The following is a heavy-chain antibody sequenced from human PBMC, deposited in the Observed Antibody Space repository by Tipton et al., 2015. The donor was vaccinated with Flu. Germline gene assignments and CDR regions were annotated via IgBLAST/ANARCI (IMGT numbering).Heavy chain of an antibody. D-gene: IGHD3-22*01. J-gene: IGHJ2*01. CDR3: ARGYYDSNGYYYGVELGDWYLDL. V-gene: IGHV3-7*01. Sequence: SLRLSCAASGFTFSNCWMSWVRQAPGKGLEWVANIKQDGSEKYYVDSVKGRFTISRDNAKNLVYLEMNSLRAEDTAVYYYARGYYDSNGYYYGVELGDWYLDLWGRGTLVTVSS. CDR2: IKQDGSEK. CDR1: GFTFSNCW.